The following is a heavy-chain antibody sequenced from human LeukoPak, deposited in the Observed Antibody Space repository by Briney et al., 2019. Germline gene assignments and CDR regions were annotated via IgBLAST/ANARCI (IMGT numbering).Heavy chain of an antibody. CDR3: ARQRMYSSGWHLDY. D-gene: IGHD6-19*01. CDR1: GDSISSYY. Sequence: PSETLSLTCNVSGDSISSYYWSWIRQPPGKGLEWIGYIYYSGSTNYNPSLKSRVTISLDTSKKQFSLKLSSVTAADTAVYYCARQRMYSSGWHLDYWGQGTLVIVS. J-gene: IGHJ4*02. V-gene: IGHV4-59*08. CDR2: IYYSGST.